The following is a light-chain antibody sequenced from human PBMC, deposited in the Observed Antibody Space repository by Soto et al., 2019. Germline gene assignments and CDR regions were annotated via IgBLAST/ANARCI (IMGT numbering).Light chain of an antibody. CDR3: QQYSKWTLT. Sequence: EIVITQSPATLSVSPGERATLSCRASQTVSSNLAWYQKKPGQDPRILIYGASTRATGIPARFSGSVSGTEFILTISRLQSEDCAVYEGQQYSKWTLTFGGLTKGDIK. V-gene: IGKV3-15*01. CDR1: QTVSSN. J-gene: IGKJ4*01. CDR2: GAS.